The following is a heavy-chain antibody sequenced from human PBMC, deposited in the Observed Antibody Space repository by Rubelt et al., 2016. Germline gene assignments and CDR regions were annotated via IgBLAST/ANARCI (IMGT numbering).Heavy chain of an antibody. CDR2: IIPIFGTA. V-gene: IGHV1-69*13. CDR1: GYTLTELS. Sequence: SGAEVKKPGASVKVSCKVSGYTLTELSMHWVRQAPGQGLEWMGGIIPIFGTANYAQKFQGRVTITADESTSTAYMELSSLRSEDTAVYYCATGGDFGVVIPNWFDPWGQGTLVTVSS. CDR3: ATGGDFGVVIPNWFDP. J-gene: IGHJ5*02. D-gene: IGHD3-3*01.